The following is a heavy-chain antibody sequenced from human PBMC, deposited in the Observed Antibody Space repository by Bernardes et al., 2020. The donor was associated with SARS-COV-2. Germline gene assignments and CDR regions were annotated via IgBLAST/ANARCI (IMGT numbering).Heavy chain of an antibody. V-gene: IGHV3-23*01. CDR1: GFTFSSYA. CDR3: AKDRVGIGYY. D-gene: IGHD3-3*01. Sequence: GRSLRRSCAASGFTFSSYAMSWVRQAPGKGLEWVSAISGSGGSTYYADSVKGRFTISRDNSKNTLYLQMNSLRAEDTAVYYCAKDRVGIGYYWGQGTLVTVSS. CDR2: ISGSGGST. J-gene: IGHJ4*02.